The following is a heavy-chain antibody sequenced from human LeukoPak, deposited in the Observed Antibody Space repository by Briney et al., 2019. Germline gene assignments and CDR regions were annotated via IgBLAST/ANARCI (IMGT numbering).Heavy chain of an antibody. J-gene: IGHJ4*02. CDR2: IYPGDSDT. CDR1: GCSFTSYW. V-gene: IGHV5-51*01. CDR3: AGHLWEGCGGGSCYPLPADY. Sequence: GESLKISCKGSGCSFTSYWIGWVRQMPGKGLEWMGIIYPGDSDTRYSPSFQGQVTISADKSISTAYLQWSSLKASDTAMYYCAGHLWEGCGGGSCYPLPADYWGQGTLVTVSS. D-gene: IGHD2-15*01.